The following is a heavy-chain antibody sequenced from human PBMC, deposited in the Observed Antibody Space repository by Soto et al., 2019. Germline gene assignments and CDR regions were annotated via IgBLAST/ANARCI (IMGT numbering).Heavy chain of an antibody. CDR2: ISGGGGTT. V-gene: IGHV3-23*01. CDR1: GFTFNNYA. J-gene: IGHJ4*02. CDR3: AKGRGGSGSLTPRVDF. Sequence: EVQLLESGGGLVQPGGSLRLSCAASGFTFNNYAMTWVRQAPGKGLEWVSAISGGGGTTYYADSVKGRFTVSRDASKNTLYLQMSSLRAEDTALYYCAKGRGGSGSLTPRVDFWGQGTLVTVSS. D-gene: IGHD3-10*01.